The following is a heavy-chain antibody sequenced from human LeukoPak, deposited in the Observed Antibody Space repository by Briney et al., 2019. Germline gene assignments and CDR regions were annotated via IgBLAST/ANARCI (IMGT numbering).Heavy chain of an antibody. J-gene: IGHJ4*02. Sequence: PGGSPRLSCAASGFTFSTHNMNWVRQAPGKGLEWVSYISSSSSSIYYADSLKGRFTISRDNAKNSLYLQMNSLRVEDTAVYYCARGRPVDYWGQGTVVTVSS. V-gene: IGHV3-48*01. CDR2: ISSSSSSI. CDR1: GFTFSTHN. CDR3: ARGRPVDY.